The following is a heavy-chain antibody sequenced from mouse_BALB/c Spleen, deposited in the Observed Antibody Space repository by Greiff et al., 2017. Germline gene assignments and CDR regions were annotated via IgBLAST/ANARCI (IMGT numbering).Heavy chain of an antibody. CDR3: ERDGTTAMDY. J-gene: IGHJ4*01. V-gene: IGHV7-3*02. CDR2: IRNKANGYTT. CDR1: GFTFTDYY. D-gene: IGHD1-2*01. Sequence: EVMLVESGGGLVQPGGSLRLSCATSGFTFTDYYMSWVRQPPGKALEWLGFIRNKANGYTTEYSASVKGRFTISRDNSQSILYLQMNTLRAEDSATYYCERDGTTAMDYWGQGTSVTVSS.